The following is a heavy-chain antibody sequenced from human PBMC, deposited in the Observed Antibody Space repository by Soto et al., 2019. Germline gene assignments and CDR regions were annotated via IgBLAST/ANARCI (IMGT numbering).Heavy chain of an antibody. D-gene: IGHD2-15*01. CDR3: GRQNGRVGYYYYGMDV. J-gene: IGHJ6*02. Sequence: QLQLQESGPGLVKPSETLSLTCTVSGGSISSSSYSWGWIRQPPGKGLEWIGSIYYSGSTYYNPSLKSRVTISVDTSKNQFSLKLSSVTAADTAVYYCGRQNGRVGYYYYGMDVWGQGTTVTVSS. CDR2: IYYSGST. V-gene: IGHV4-39*01. CDR1: GGSISSSSYS.